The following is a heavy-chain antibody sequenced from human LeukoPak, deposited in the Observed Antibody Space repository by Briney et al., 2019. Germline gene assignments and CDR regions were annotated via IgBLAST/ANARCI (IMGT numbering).Heavy chain of an antibody. CDR1: GFTFSSYW. CDR3: TTATYYDFWSGYAFDI. D-gene: IGHD3-3*01. V-gene: IGHV3-74*01. J-gene: IGHJ3*02. Sequence: GGSLRLSCVGSGFTFSSYWMHWVRQTPGKGLVWVSRIKTDGSTTYYADSMKGRFTVSRDNARNTLYLQMNSLKTEDTAVYYCTTATYYDFWSGYAFDIWGQGTMVTVS. CDR2: IKTDGSTT.